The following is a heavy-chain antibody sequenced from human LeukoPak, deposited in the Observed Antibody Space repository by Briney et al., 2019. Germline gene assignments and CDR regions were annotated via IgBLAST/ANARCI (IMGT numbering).Heavy chain of an antibody. Sequence: GGSLRLSCAASGFTFSSYAMHWGRQAPGKGLEWVAVISKDGGTTYHVDSVKGRFTISRDNSKNTLYLQMNSLRGEDTAVYHCARDGGDSGTIDYWGQGTLVTVSS. J-gene: IGHJ4*02. CDR1: GFTFSSYA. V-gene: IGHV3-30-3*01. CDR2: ISKDGGTT. D-gene: IGHD2-21*02. CDR3: ARDGGDSGTIDY.